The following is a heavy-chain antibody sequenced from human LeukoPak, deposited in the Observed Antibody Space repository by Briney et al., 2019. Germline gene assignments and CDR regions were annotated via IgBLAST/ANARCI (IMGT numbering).Heavy chain of an antibody. V-gene: IGHV3-23*01. CDR3: ARDPNGNYVGAFDFQR. D-gene: IGHD4-17*01. J-gene: IGHJ1*01. CDR1: GFTFSNYA. Sequence: GGSLRLSCAASGFTFSNYAMSGVRQAPGQGLEWISSIRGVGTYSAASVKGRFSISRDNYKNTLYLQMSSLRAEDTAVYYCARDPNGNYVGAFDFQRWGQGTLVTVSS. CDR2: IRGVGT.